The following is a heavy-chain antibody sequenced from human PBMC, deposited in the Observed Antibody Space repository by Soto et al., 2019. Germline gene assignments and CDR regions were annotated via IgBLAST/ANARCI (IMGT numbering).Heavy chain of an antibody. CDR1: GGSFSVYY. Sequence: QVQLRQWGAGLLKPSETLSLTCAVYGGSFSVYYWSWIRQPPGKGLGWIGEINHSGSTNYNPSLKSRVTISVDTSKNQLSLKLSSVTAADTAVYYCTRGGLWFGELLGFDPWGQGTLVTVSS. CDR3: TRGGLWFGELLGFDP. CDR2: INHSGST. V-gene: IGHV4-34*01. J-gene: IGHJ5*02. D-gene: IGHD3-10*01.